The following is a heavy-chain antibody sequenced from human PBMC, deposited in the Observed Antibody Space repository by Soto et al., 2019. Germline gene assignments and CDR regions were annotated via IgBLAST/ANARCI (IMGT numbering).Heavy chain of an antibody. D-gene: IGHD6-6*01. CDR2: ISYDGSNK. V-gene: IGHV3-30-3*01. CDR3: ARDPTPAYSSSSRPLGGYFDY. Sequence: QVQLVESGGGVVQPGRSLRLSCAASGFTFSSYAMHWVRQAPGKGLEWVAVISYDGSNKYYADSVKGRFTISRDNSKNTLYLQMNSLRAEDTAVYYCARDPTPAYSSSSRPLGGYFDYWGQGTLVTVSS. J-gene: IGHJ4*02. CDR1: GFTFSSYA.